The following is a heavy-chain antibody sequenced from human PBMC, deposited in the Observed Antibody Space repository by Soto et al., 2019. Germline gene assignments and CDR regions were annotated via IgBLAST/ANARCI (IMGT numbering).Heavy chain of an antibody. D-gene: IGHD6-19*01. CDR1: GFSLSTSGVG. Sequence: QITLKESGPTLVKPTQTLTLTCTFSGFSLSTSGVGVGWIRQPPGKALEWLALIYWDDDKRYSPSLKSRLTIAKXXSKTPLVLTMTNMDPVDTATYYCAHSVGGWYYFDYCGQGTLVTVSS. CDR3: AHSVGGWYYFDY. CDR2: IYWDDDK. J-gene: IGHJ4*02. V-gene: IGHV2-5*02.